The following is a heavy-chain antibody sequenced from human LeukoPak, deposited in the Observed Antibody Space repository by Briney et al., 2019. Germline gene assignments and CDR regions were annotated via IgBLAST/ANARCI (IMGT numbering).Heavy chain of an antibody. V-gene: IGHV3-21*01. D-gene: IGHD2-21*02. Sequence: NPGGSLRISCAASGFTLSSYSMNWVHQAPGKGLEWVSSMSSSGNYIYYADSVKGRFTISRDNAKNSLYLQMNSLRAEDTAVYYCARTAYCGGDCAVSRFDYWGQGTLVTVSS. CDR1: GFTLSSYS. CDR2: MSSSGNYI. CDR3: ARTAYCGGDCAVSRFDY. J-gene: IGHJ4*02.